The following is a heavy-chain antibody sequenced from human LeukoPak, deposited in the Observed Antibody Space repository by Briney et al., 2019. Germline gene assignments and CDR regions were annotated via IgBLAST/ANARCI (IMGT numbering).Heavy chain of an antibody. J-gene: IGHJ6*03. Sequence: GGSLRLSCAASEFTFDDYAMHWVRQAPGKGLEWVSLISWDGGSTYYADSVKGRFTISRDNSKNSLYLQMNSLRAEDTALYYCAKDIRDNFRGYYYYYYMDVWGKGTTVTVSS. CDR1: EFTFDDYA. CDR2: ISWDGGST. V-gene: IGHV3-43D*03. D-gene: IGHD3-10*01. CDR3: AKDIRDNFRGYYYYYYMDV.